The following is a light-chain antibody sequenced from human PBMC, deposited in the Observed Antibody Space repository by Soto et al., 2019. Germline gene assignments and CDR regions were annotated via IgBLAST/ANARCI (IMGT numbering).Light chain of an antibody. CDR2: GAS. J-gene: IGKJ1*01. CDR3: QHYGSSAT. V-gene: IGKV3-20*01. CDR1: QSVSSSY. Sequence: EIVLTQSPGTLSLSPGERATLSCRASQSVSSSYLAWYQQKPCQAPRLLIYGASSRATGIPARFSGSGSVTDFTLTISRLEPEDFAVYYCQHYGSSATFGQGTKVDIK.